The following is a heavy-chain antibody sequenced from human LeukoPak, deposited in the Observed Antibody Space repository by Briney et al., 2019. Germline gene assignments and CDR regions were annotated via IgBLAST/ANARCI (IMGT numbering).Heavy chain of an antibody. CDR3: AKEPASSGWFDP. Sequence: GGSLRLSCAASGLTFSSYAMSWVRQAPGKGLEWVSAISGTGGRTYYADSVEGRFTISRDNSKNTLYLQMNSLRAEDTAVYYCAKEPASSGWFDPWGQGTLVAVSS. CDR2: ISGTGGRT. J-gene: IGHJ5*02. V-gene: IGHV3-23*01. D-gene: IGHD6-19*01. CDR1: GLTFSSYA.